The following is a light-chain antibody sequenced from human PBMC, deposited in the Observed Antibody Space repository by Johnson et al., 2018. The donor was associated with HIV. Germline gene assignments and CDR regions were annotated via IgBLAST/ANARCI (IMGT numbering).Light chain of an antibody. CDR3: GTWDSSLSAVYV. Sequence: QSILTQPPSVSAAPGQKVTISCSGSSSNIGNNYVSWYQQLPGTAPKLLIYENNKRPSGIPDRFSGSKSGTSATLCITGLQTGDEADYYCGTWDSSLSAVYVFGTGTKVTVL. V-gene: IGLV1-51*02. CDR2: ENN. CDR1: SSNIGNNY. J-gene: IGLJ1*01.